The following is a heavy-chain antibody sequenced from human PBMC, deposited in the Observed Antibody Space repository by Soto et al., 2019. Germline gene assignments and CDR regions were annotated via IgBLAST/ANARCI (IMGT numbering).Heavy chain of an antibody. CDR3: AKVAAGTFDY. V-gene: IGHV3-23*01. J-gene: IGHJ4*02. CDR1: GFPFSSYT. D-gene: IGHD6-13*01. Sequence: EVQLLESGGGLVQPGGSLRLSCAASGFPFSSYTMSWVRQAPGQGLECVSRISYSGHNTYYADSVQGRFTISRDNSKDTLSLQMSSLRAEETAIYFCAKVAAGTFDYWGQGTLVTVSS. CDR2: ISYSGHNT.